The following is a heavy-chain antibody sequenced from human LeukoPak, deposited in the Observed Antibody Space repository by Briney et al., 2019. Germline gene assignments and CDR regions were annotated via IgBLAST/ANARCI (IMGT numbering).Heavy chain of an antibody. D-gene: IGHD6-19*01. J-gene: IGHJ4*02. V-gene: IGHV4-61*02. CDR1: GGSISSGSYY. CDR3: ARDDSSGWSYFDY. CDR2: IYTSGST. Sequence: SETLSLTCIVSGGSISSGSYYWSWIRQPAGKGLEWIGRIYTSGSTNYNPSLKSRVTISVDTSKNQFSLKLSSVTAADTAVYYCARDDSSGWSYFDYWGQGTLVTVSS.